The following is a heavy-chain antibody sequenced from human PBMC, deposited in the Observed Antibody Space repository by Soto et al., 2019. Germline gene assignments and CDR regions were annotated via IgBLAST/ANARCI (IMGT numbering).Heavy chain of an antibody. CDR1: GYTFTSYA. CDR3: ARDPESGIYYDFWSGYWFDP. D-gene: IGHD3-3*01. CDR2: INAGNGNT. Sequence: ASVKVSCKASGYTFTSYAMHWVRQAPGQRLEWMGWINAGNGNTKYSQKFQGRVTITRDTSASTAYMELSSLRSEDTAVYYCARDPESGIYYDFWSGYWFDPWGQGTLVTVSS. J-gene: IGHJ5*02. V-gene: IGHV1-3*01.